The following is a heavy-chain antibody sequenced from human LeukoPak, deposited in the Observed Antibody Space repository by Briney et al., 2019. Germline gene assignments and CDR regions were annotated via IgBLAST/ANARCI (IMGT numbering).Heavy chain of an antibody. D-gene: IGHD3-10*01. CDR2: ISAYNGNT. V-gene: IGHV1-18*01. CDR3: ARSPPVSYASGSYGDYYYYYMDV. CDR1: GYTFTSYG. J-gene: IGHJ6*03. Sequence: ASVKVSCKASGYTFTSYGISCVRQAPGQGLEWVGWISAYNGNTHYAQKLQGRVTMTTDTSTSTAYMELRSLRSADTAVYYCARSPPVSYASGSYGDYYYYYMDVWGKGTTVTVSS.